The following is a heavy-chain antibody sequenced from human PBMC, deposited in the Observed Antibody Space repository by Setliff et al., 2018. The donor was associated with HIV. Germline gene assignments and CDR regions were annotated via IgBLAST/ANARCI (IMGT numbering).Heavy chain of an antibody. CDR2: INPSGGTI. J-gene: IGHJ6*03. Sequence: GASVKVSCKASGYTFTSYYMHWVRQAPGQGHEWMGIINPSGGTISYAHKFQGRVTMTGDTSTITVYMELSSLRSEDTAVYYCARDGYYNSWSGYGYYYYYMDVWGKGTTVTVSS. D-gene: IGHD3-3*01. CDR1: GYTFTSYY. CDR3: ARDGYYNSWSGYGYYYYYMDV. V-gene: IGHV1-46*01.